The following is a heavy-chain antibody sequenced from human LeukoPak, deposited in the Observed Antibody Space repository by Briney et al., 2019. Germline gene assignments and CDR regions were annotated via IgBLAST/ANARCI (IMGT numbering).Heavy chain of an antibody. D-gene: IGHD3-16*02. CDR2: IIPIFGTA. J-gene: IGHJ4*02. CDR3: ARDMGGDYVWGSYRYTGFDY. V-gene: IGHV1-69*05. Sequence: SVKVSCKASGGTFSSYAISWVRQAPGQGLEWMGGIIPIFGTANYAQKFQGRVTITTDESTSTAYMELSSLRSEDTAVYYCARDMGGDYVWGSYRYTGFDYWAREPWLPSPQ. CDR1: GGTFSSYA.